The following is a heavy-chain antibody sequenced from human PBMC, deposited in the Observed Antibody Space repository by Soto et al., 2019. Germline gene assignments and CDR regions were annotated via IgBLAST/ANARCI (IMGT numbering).Heavy chain of an antibody. CDR2: INPNSGGT. CDR3: AREPATAKPEGVDF. CDR1: GYTFSDYY. V-gene: IGHV1-2*02. D-gene: IGHD1-1*01. J-gene: IGHJ4*02. Sequence: QVQLVQSGAEVRKPGASVKVSCKASGYTFSDYYIHWVRQAPGQGLEWMGWINPNSGGTKYAPKVQGGGTMTRDTAITTADMELSRLRSGDTAVYYCAREPATAKPEGVDFWGQGTLVTVSS.